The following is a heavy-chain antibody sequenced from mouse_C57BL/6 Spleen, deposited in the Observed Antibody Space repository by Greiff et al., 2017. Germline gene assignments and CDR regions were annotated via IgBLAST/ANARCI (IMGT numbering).Heavy chain of an antibody. CDR1: GYSITSGYD. CDR2: ISYSGST. Sequence: EVQLQESGPGMVKPSQSLSLTCTVTGYSITSGYDWHWIRHFPGNKLEWMGYISYSGSTNYNPSLKSRISITHDTSKNHFFLKLNSVTTEDTATYYCARGGEYGYFDYWGQGTTLTVSS. J-gene: IGHJ2*01. CDR3: ARGGEYGYFDY. V-gene: IGHV3-1*01. D-gene: IGHD5-2*01.